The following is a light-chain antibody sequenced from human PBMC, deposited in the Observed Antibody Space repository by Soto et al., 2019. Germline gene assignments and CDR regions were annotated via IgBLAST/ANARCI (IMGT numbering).Light chain of an antibody. J-gene: IGKJ1*01. Sequence: DIVMTQSPATLSVSPGQRATLSCRASQSVSSNLAWYQQKRGQAPRLLMYGASTRATGIPVRFSGSGSGTEFPLIISSLQSEDFAVYHCQQYNDWPRTFGQGTNVEIK. CDR2: GAS. CDR1: QSVSSN. V-gene: IGKV3-15*01. CDR3: QQYNDWPRT.